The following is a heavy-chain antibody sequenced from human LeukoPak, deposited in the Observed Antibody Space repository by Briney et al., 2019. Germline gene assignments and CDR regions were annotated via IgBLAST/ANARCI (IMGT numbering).Heavy chain of an antibody. CDR3: AKDTGSPADAITMEDNAFDI. V-gene: IGHV3-9*01. CDR2: ISWSSGII. J-gene: IGHJ3*02. Sequence: GGSLRLSCAASEFIFDDHGMHWVRQAPGKGLEWVSGISWSSGIIGYADSVKGRFAISRDNAKNSLDLQMESLRAEDTAVYYCAKDTGSPADAITMEDNAFDIWGQGTMVTVSS. D-gene: IGHD3-3*01. CDR1: EFIFDDHG.